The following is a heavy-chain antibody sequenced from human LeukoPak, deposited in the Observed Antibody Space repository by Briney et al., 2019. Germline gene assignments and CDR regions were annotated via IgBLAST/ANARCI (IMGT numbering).Heavy chain of an antibody. CDR1: GFTFSSYW. V-gene: IGHV3-21*01. CDR3: AREAPGGSYYNY. CDR2: ISSSSYI. J-gene: IGHJ4*02. Sequence: GGSLRLSCAASGFTFSSYWMNWVRQAPGKGLEWVSSISSSSYIYYADSVKGRFTISRDNAKNSLYLQMNSLRAEDTAVYYCAREAPGGSYYNYWGQGTLVTVSS. D-gene: IGHD3-10*01.